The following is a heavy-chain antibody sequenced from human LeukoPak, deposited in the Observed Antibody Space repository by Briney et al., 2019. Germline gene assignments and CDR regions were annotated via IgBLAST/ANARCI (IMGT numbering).Heavy chain of an antibody. V-gene: IGHV3-30*04. D-gene: IGHD2-15*01. CDR3: AKDASWSFDY. J-gene: IGHJ4*02. CDR1: GFIFSNHA. CDR2: ISYDGSNK. Sequence: GGSLRLSCSVSGFIFSNHAMHWVRQAPGKGLEWVAVISYDGSNKYYADSVKGRFTISRDNSKNTLYLQMNSLRAEDTAVYYCAKDASWSFDYWGQGTLVTVSS.